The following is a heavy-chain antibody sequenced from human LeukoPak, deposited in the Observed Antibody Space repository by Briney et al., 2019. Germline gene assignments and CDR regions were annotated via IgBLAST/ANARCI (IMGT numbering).Heavy chain of an antibody. CDR1: GGSISSSYYY. J-gene: IGHJ4*02. D-gene: IGHD6-13*01. CDR3: ASDKGYSNNYFDY. Sequence: PSETLSLTCTVSGGSISSSYYYWGWIRQPPGKGLEWIGSIYYSGSTYYNPSLKSRVTISVDTSKNQFSLKLSSMTAADTAVYYCASDKGYSNNYFDYWGQGTLVTVSS. CDR2: IYYSGST. V-gene: IGHV4-39*02.